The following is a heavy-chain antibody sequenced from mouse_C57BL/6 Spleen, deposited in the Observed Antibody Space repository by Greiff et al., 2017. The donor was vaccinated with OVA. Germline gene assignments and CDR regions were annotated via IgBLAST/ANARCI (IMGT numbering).Heavy chain of an antibody. CDR3: ARKDGSCHLFAY. V-gene: IGHV1-59*01. CDR1: GYTFTSYW. CDR2: IDPSDSYT. Sequence: VQLQQPGAELVRPGTSVKLSCKASGYTFTSYWMHWVKQRPGQGLEWIGVIDPSDSYTNYNQKFKGKATLTVDTSSSTAYMQLSSLTSEDSAVYYCARKDGSCHLFAYWGQGTLVTVSA. D-gene: IGHD1-1*01. J-gene: IGHJ3*01.